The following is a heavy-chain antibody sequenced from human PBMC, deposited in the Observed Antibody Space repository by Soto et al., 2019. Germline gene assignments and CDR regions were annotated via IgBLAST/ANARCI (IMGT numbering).Heavy chain of an antibody. J-gene: IGHJ4*02. Sequence: GGSLRLSCAASGFTFSSYGLHWVRQAPGKGLEWVAVIWYDGSNKYYADSVKCRFTISRDNSKNTLYLQMNSLRAEDTAVYYCARDRGSGSYYVAYWGQGTLVTVSS. CDR2: IWYDGSNK. D-gene: IGHD1-26*01. V-gene: IGHV3-33*08. CDR3: ARDRGSGSYYVAY. CDR1: GFTFSSYG.